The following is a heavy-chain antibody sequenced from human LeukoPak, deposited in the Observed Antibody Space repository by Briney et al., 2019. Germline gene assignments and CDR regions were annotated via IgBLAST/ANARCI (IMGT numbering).Heavy chain of an antibody. CDR3: ARESASGPFDY. V-gene: IGHV3-30-3*01. Sequence: AGGSLRLSCAASGFTFSSYAMHWVRQAPGKGLEWVAVISYDGSNKYYADSVKGRFTISRDNSKNTLYLQMNSLRVEDTAVYYCARESASGPFDYWGQGTLVTVSS. CDR1: GFTFSSYA. CDR2: ISYDGSNK. D-gene: IGHD7-27*01. J-gene: IGHJ4*02.